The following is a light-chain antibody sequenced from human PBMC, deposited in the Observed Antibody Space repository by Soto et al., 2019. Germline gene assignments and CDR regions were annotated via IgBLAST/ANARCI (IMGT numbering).Light chain of an antibody. CDR2: EAS. CDR1: QSISRW. Sequence: DLQMTQSPSTLSASVGDRVTITCRASQSISRWLSCCQQKPGKGPKLLIYEASRLESGIPSRFRGSGSGTEFTLISSSLLLENFATYYCQQYSSFPWTFGQGTKAEIK. CDR3: QQYSSFPWT. J-gene: IGKJ1*01. V-gene: IGKV1-5*03.